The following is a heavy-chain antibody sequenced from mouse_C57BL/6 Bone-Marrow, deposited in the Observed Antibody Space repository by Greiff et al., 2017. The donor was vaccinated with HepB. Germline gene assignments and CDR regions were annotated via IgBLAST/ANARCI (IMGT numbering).Heavy chain of an antibody. CDR2: IDPSDSYT. V-gene: IGHV1-69*01. CDR3: ARLLLPLWYFDV. J-gene: IGHJ1*03. Sequence: QVQLKQPGAELVMPGASVKLSCKASGYTFTSYWMHWVKQRPGQGLEWIGEIDPSDSYTNYNQKFKGKSTLTVDKSSSTAYMQLSSLTSEDSAVYYCARLLLPLWYFDVWGTGTTVTVSS. D-gene: IGHD1-1*01. CDR1: GYTFTSYW.